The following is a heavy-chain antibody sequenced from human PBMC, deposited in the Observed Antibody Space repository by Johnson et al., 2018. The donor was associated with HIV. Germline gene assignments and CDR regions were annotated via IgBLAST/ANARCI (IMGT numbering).Heavy chain of an antibody. CDR3: AKDLHPAGQWLAFDI. CDR1: GFTFSDYG. J-gene: IGHJ3*02. V-gene: IGHV3-30*02. CDR2: IRDDGSDN. D-gene: IGHD6-19*01. Sequence: QMLLVESGGGVVQPGGSMRLSCAASGFTFSDYGIHWVRQVPGKGLEWVAFIRDDGSDNFYGDSVKGRFTISRDNSKNTVHLQMNSLRADDTALYYCAKDLHPAGQWLAFDIWGQGTMLTVSS.